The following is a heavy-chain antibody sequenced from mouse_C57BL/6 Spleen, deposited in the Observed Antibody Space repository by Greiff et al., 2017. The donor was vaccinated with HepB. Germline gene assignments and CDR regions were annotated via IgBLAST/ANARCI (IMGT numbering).Heavy chain of an antibody. CDR3: ARDTTVPYYFDY. V-gene: IGHV1-22*01. CDR2: INPNNGGT. CDR1: GYTFTDYN. D-gene: IGHD1-1*01. Sequence: VQLQQSGPELVKPGASVKMSCKASGYTFTDYNMHWVKQSHGKSLEWIGYINPNNGGTSYNQKFKGKATLTVNKSSSTAYMELRSLTSEDSAVYYCARDTTVPYYFDYWGQGTTLTVSS. J-gene: IGHJ2*01.